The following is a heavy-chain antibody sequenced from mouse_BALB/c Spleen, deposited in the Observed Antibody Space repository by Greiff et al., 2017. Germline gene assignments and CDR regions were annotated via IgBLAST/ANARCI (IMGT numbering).Heavy chain of an antibody. J-gene: IGHJ4*01. CDR3: AREREGYYGNYDYAMDY. CDR2: ISSGSSTI. V-gene: IGHV5-17*02. Sequence: EVMLVESGGGLVQPGGSRKLSCAASGFTFSSFGMHWVRQAPEKGLEWVAYISSGSSTIYYADTVKGRFTISRDNPKNTLFLQMTSLRSEDTAMYYCAREREGYYGNYDYAMDYWGQGTSVTVSS. D-gene: IGHD2-1*01. CDR1: GFTFSSFG.